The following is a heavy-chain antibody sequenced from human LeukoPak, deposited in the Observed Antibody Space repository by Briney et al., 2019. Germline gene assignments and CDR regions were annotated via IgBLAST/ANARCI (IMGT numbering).Heavy chain of an antibody. CDR1: GFTFSIYN. CDR3: ARGSEWEPLYYFDY. CDR2: ISSSSGYI. V-gene: IGHV3-21*01. D-gene: IGHD1-26*01. J-gene: IGHJ4*02. Sequence: PGGSLRLSCTASGFTFSIYNMNWVRQAPGKGLEWVSLISSSSGYIYYTDSVKGRFTISRDNAKNSLYLQVNSLRAEDTAVYYCARGSEWEPLYYFDYWGQGNLVTVSS.